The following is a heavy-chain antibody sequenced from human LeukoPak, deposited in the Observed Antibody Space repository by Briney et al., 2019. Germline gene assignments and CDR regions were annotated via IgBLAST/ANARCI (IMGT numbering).Heavy chain of an antibody. V-gene: IGHV4-39*01. D-gene: IGHD3-22*01. Sequence: SETLSLTCTVSGGSISSGSYYWGWIRQPPGKGLEWIGSIYYSGSTYYNPSLKSRVTISVDTSKTQFSLKLSSVTAAATAVYYCARQGYYYDSSGYYSLDYWGQGTLVTVSS. J-gene: IGHJ4*02. CDR1: GGSISSGSYY. CDR3: ARQGYYYDSSGYYSLDY. CDR2: IYYSGST.